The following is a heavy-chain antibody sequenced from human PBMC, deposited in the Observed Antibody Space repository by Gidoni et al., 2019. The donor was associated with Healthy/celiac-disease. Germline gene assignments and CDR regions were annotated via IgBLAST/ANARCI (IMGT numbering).Heavy chain of an antibody. CDR2: IWYDGSNK. CDR3: ARDRGYCSGGSCYPALGAFDI. CDR1: GFTFSSYG. V-gene: IGHV3-33*01. D-gene: IGHD2-15*01. J-gene: IGHJ3*02. Sequence: QVQLVESGGGVVQPGRSLRLSCAASGFTFSSYGMHWVRQAPGKGLWWVAVIWYDGSNKYYADSVKGRFTISRDNSKNTLYLQMNSLRAEDTAVYYCARDRGYCSGGSCYPALGAFDIWGQGTMVTVSS.